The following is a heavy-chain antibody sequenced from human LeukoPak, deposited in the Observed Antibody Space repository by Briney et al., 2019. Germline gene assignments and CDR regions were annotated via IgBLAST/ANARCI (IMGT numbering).Heavy chain of an antibody. CDR2: ISSSGSTI. V-gene: IGHV3-48*03. CDR1: GFTFSSYE. CDR3: ARGSARGPLDN. J-gene: IGHJ4*02. Sequence: PGGSLRLSCAASGFTFSSYEMNWVRQAPGKGLEWVSYISSSGSTIYYADSVKGRFTISRDNAKNSLYLQMNSLRAEDTAVYYCARGSARGPLDNWGQGTLVTVSS. D-gene: IGHD3-10*01.